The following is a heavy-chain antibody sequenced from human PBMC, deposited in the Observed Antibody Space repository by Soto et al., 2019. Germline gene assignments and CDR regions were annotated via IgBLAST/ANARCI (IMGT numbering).Heavy chain of an antibody. CDR2: TSPYNGNT. V-gene: IGHV1-18*04. CDR1: CYTFTTDG. J-gene: IGHJ4*02. Sequence: ASVKVSCKTSCYTFTTDGFNWVRQAPGQGLEWMGWTSPYNGNTNYAQKFQGRVTLTTDTSTSTAYMELRTLRDGDRAVYYCAKTNGRGHLAESYWAQGTLVTVSS. D-gene: IGHD2-8*01. CDR3: AKTNGRGHLAESY.